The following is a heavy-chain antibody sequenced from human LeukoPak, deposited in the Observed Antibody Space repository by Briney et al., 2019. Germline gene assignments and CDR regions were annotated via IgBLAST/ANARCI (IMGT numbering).Heavy chain of an antibody. CDR3: AHLITIPLRSPGYFQH. Sequence: SGPTLVNPTQTLTLTCTFSGFSLSTGGVGVGWIREPPGKALEWLALIYWNDDKRYSPSLKSRLTITKDTSKNQVVLTMTNMDPVDTATYYCAHLITIPLRSPGYFQHWGQGALVTVSS. V-gene: IGHV2-5*01. D-gene: IGHD3-9*01. J-gene: IGHJ1*01. CDR1: GFSLSTGGVG. CDR2: IYWNDDK.